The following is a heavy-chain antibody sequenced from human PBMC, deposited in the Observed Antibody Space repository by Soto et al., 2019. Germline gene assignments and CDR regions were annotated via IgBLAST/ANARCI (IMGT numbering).Heavy chain of an antibody. Sequence: GGSLRLSCAASGFTFSSYGMHWVRQAPGKGLEWVAVIWYDGSNKYYADSVKGRFTISRDNSKNTLYLQMNSLRVPRTTVVTPNFLDYWGQGTLVTVSS. J-gene: IGHJ4*02. CDR2: IWYDGSNK. V-gene: IGHV3-33*01. CDR1: GFTFSSYG. CDR3: NFLDY. D-gene: IGHD4-17*01.